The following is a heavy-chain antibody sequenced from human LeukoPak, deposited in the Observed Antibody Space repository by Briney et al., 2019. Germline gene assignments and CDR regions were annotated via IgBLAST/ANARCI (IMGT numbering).Heavy chain of an antibody. Sequence: AASVKVSCKASGYTFTSYGISWVRQAPGQGLEWMGWISAYNGNTNYAQKLQGRVTMTTDTSTSTAYMELRSLRSDDTAVYYCARDHRFTVTTPGWFDPWGQGTLVTVSS. CDR2: ISAYNGNT. CDR1: GYTFTSYG. J-gene: IGHJ5*02. V-gene: IGHV1-18*01. CDR3: ARDHRFTVTTPGWFDP. D-gene: IGHD4-17*01.